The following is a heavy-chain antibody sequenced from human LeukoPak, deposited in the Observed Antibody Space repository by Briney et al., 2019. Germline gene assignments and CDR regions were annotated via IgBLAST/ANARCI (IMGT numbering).Heavy chain of an antibody. CDR1: GFTFSSYA. CDR2: ISYDGSNK. Sequence: GGSLRLSCAASGFTFSSYAMHWVRQAPGKGLEWVAVISYDGSNKYIDSVKGRFTISRDNSKNTLYVQMNSLRAEDTAVYYCARGYTNYPFDYWGQGTLVTVSS. V-gene: IGHV3-30-3*01. D-gene: IGHD2-8*01. CDR3: ARGYTNYPFDY. J-gene: IGHJ4*02.